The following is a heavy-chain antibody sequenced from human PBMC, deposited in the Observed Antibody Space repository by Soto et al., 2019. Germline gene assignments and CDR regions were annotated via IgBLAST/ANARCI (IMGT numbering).Heavy chain of an antibody. V-gene: IGHV1-8*01. J-gene: IGHJ4*02. CDR1: GYTFSNYD. Sequence: QVQPVRSGAELKKPGASVKVSCKASGYTFSNYDMNWVPQATGQGPEWIGWVNPNNGDTGYAQKFQGRVTLTTDISTTTAYMELTSLRSEDTAIYYCAKVSRKGSAIDFDYWGQGTLITVSS. D-gene: IGHD3-10*01. CDR3: AKVSRKGSAIDFDY. CDR2: VNPNNGDT.